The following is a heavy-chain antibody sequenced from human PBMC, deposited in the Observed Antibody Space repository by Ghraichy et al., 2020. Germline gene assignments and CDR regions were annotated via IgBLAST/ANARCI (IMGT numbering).Heavy chain of an antibody. V-gene: IGHV4-34*01. CDR3: AREGPDSSSTPYYYYMDV. CDR2: INHSGST. J-gene: IGHJ6*03. D-gene: IGHD2-2*01. Sequence: SETLSLTCAVYGGSFSGYYWSWIRQPPGKGLEWIGEINHSGSTNYNPSLKSRVTISVDTSKNQFSLKLSSVTAADTAVYYCAREGPDSSSTPYYYYMDVWGKGTTVTVSS. CDR1: GGSFSGYY.